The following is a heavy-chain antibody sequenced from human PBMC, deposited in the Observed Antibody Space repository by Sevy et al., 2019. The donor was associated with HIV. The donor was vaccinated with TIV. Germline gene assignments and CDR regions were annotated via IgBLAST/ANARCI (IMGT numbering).Heavy chain of an antibody. J-gene: IGHJ5*02. CDR1: GGSIISVNW. CDR2: IYHSGST. Sequence: SETLSLTCAVSGGSIISVNWWHWVRQSPGKGLEWIGEIYHSGSTNYNPSLKSRVTISVDNSKNPFSLNLYSVTAADTAVYYCARGEETPRGFDPWGQGSLVTVSS. CDR3: ARGEETPRGFDP. D-gene: IGHD3-16*01. V-gene: IGHV4-4*02.